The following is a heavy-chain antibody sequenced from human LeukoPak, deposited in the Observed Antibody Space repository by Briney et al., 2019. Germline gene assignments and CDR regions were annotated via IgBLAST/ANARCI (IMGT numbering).Heavy chain of an antibody. J-gene: IGHJ4*02. CDR2: ISAYNVYT. D-gene: IGHD2-15*01. V-gene: IGHV1-18*01. CDR1: GYTFTSYA. Sequence: ASVKVSCKASGYTFTSYAMNWVRQAPGQGLEWMGWISAYNVYTNYAQKLQVRGTMTTDTSTSTAYMELRSLTSDDTAVYYCARDPREVVAATFALGYWGQGTLVTVSS. CDR3: ARDPREVVAATFALGY.